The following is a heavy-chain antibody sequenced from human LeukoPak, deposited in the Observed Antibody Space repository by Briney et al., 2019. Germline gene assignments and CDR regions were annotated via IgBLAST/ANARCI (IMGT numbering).Heavy chain of an antibody. CDR3: ARDPNHGALDF. CDR2: IKYNGREK. Sequence: GGSLRLSCVASGFSFSNSWMSWVRQAPGKGLEWVANIKYNGREKDYVDSLKGRLTISRGNAKNSVYLEMSSLRVEDTAVYYCARDPNHGALDFWGQGTLVTVSS. V-gene: IGHV3-7*01. J-gene: IGHJ4*02. CDR1: GFSFSNSW. D-gene: IGHD1-14*01.